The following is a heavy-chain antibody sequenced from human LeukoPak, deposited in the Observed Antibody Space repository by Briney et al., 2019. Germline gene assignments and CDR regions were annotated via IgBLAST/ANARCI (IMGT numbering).Heavy chain of an antibody. D-gene: IGHD1-26*01. V-gene: IGHV3-9*01. CDR3: IKDMGFDLLKDAFHI. Sequence: GRSLRLSCVGTGFSLDDYAMHWVRQVPGKGLEWVSSISWDSGSQAYADPVKGRFTISRDNAKNSLFLEVNSLRPEDTAFYYCIKDMGFDLLKDAFHIWGQGTLVTVSS. J-gene: IGHJ3*02. CDR1: GFSLDDYA. CDR2: ISWDSGSQ.